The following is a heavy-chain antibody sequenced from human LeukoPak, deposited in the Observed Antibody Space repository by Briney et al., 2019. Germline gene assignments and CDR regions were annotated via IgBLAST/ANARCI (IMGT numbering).Heavy chain of an antibody. CDR1: GGSFSGYY. J-gene: IGHJ4*02. V-gene: IGHV4-59*10. CDR3: ARDPISGSYSKSTWNDY. CDR2: IYTSGST. Sequence: PSETLSLTCAVYGGSFSGYYWSWIRQPAGKGLEWIGRIYTSGSTNYNPSLKSRVTISVDTSKNQFSLKLSSVTAADTAVYYCARDPISGSYSKSTWNDYWGQGTLVTVSS. D-gene: IGHD1-26*01.